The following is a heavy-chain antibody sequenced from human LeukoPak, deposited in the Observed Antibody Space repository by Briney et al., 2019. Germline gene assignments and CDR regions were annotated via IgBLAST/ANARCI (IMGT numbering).Heavy chain of an antibody. CDR1: GFTFNKYA. J-gene: IGHJ4*02. V-gene: IGHV3-23*01. D-gene: IGHD2-2*01. CDR3: AKLQTAVVPAATLGFDS. Sequence: GGSLRLSCAASGFTFNKYAMSWVRQSPGKGLEWVSAIGRSGANSYYATSVKGRFSVSRDNTKNTFHLQMNSLRAEDTAIYYCAKLQTAVVPAATLGFDSWGQGTLVTVSS. CDR2: IGRSGANS.